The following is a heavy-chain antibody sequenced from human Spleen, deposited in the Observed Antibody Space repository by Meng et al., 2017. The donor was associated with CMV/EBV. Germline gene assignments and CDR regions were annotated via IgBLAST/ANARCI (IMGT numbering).Heavy chain of an antibody. CDR2: ISYVGSDK. CDR1: GFTFSSYA. D-gene: IGHD3-3*01. V-gene: IGHV3-30*04. Sequence: GESLKISCAASGFTFSSYAIYWVRQAPGKGLECVAVISYVGSDKYYADSVKGRFTISRDNSKNTLYLEMNSLRAEDTAVYYCARGSGGLLKWLLIDYWGQGTLVTVSS. J-gene: IGHJ4*02. CDR3: ARGSGGLLKWLLIDY.